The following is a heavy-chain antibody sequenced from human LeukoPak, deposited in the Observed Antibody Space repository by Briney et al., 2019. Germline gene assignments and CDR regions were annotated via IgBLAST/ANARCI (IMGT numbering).Heavy chain of an antibody. Sequence: GGSLRLSCAASGFTFSTYAMSWVRQAPGKGLEWVSGISGRDGSTYYADSVKGRFTISRDISKNTLYLQMNSLRAEDMAVYYCARDRRYYDSSAYIRGFDYWGQGTLVTVSS. CDR2: ISGRDGST. V-gene: IGHV3-23*01. CDR1: GFTFSTYA. CDR3: ARDRRYYDSSAYIRGFDY. J-gene: IGHJ4*02. D-gene: IGHD3-22*01.